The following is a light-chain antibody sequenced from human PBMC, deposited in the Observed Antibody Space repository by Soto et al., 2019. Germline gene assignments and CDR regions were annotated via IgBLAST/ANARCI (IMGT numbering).Light chain of an antibody. V-gene: IGKV1-5*03. CDR1: QSISVW. CDR2: KAS. J-gene: IGKJ1*01. CDR3: QQYNDYPWT. Sequence: DIQMTQSPSTLSASVGDRVTITCRASQSISVWLAWYQQKPGKAPKLLIYKASSLESEVPSRFSGSVSGTEFTLTVSSLQPDDFAAYYCQQYNDYPWTFGQGTKVEIK.